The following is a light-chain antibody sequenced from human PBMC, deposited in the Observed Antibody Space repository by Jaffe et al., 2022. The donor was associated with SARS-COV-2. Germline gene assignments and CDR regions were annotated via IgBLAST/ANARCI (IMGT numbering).Light chain of an antibody. CDR3: GAWDSSLGAGV. CDR1: FSNIGNNP. J-gene: IGLJ3*02. V-gene: IGLV1-51*02. Sequence: QSVLTQPPSVSAAPGQEVTIFCSGRFSNIGNNPVSWYQHLPGTAPKLLIYENNKRPSGIRDRFSGSKSGTSATLGITGLQTGDEGDYYCGAWDSSLGAGVFGGGTRLTVL. CDR2: ENN.